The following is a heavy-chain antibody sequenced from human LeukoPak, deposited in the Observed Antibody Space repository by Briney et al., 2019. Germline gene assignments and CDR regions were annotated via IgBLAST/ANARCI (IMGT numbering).Heavy chain of an antibody. J-gene: IGHJ4*02. V-gene: IGHV4-61*02. CDR1: NGSISSDTYF. Sequence: SETLSLTCTVSNGSISSDTYFWSWIRQPAGKGLEWIGRMSSSGISTYSPSLKSRVTISIDTSKNQFSLKLSSVTAADTAVYYCARSWSGVFDYWGQGTLVTVSS. CDR3: ARSWSGVFDY. CDR2: MSSSGIS. D-gene: IGHD3-3*01.